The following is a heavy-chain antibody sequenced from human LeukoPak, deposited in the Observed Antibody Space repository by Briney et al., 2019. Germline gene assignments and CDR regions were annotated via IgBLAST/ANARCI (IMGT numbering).Heavy chain of an antibody. CDR2: INSDGGWT. Sequence: GGSLRLSCAASGNYWMHWVRQAPGKGLVWVSHINSDGGWTSYAASVKGRFTISKDNAKNTVYLQMNSLRAEDTAVYYCVSFYETYWGRGTLVTVSS. CDR3: VSFYETY. CDR1: GNYW. J-gene: IGHJ4*02. D-gene: IGHD2/OR15-2a*01. V-gene: IGHV3-74*01.